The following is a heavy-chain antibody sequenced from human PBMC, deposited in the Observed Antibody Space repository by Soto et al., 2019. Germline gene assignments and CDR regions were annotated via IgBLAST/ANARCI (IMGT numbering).Heavy chain of an antibody. J-gene: IGHJ6*02. V-gene: IGHV4-59*08. Sequence: QVQLQESGPGLVKPSETLSLSCTVSGGSISSYYWSWFRQSPGKRMEWIGYVHHSWGSSYNPSLQSRVAISPDTSKSQFSRQVTSVPATATAVYYCARQGFGPLHGLVDVWGQGTTVTVSS. CDR2: VHHSWGS. CDR3: ARQGFGPLHGLVDV. CDR1: GGSISSYY. D-gene: IGHD3-10*01.